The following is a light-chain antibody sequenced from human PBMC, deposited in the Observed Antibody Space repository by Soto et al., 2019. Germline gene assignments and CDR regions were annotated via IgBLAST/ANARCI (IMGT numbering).Light chain of an antibody. J-gene: IGKJ1*01. Sequence: DIQMTQSPSSLSASVGDRVTITCRASQSISSNLHWYQQKPGRAPKLLINAASSFQTGVPSRFSGSGSGTYFTLTISSLQPEDFATYYCQQSYITPRTFGQGTKVEIK. CDR2: AAS. CDR3: QQSYITPRT. CDR1: QSISSN. V-gene: IGKV1-39*01.